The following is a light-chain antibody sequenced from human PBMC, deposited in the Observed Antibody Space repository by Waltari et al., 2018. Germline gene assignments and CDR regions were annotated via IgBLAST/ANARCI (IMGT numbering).Light chain of an antibody. V-gene: IGLV8-61*01. CDR1: SGSVSTSFY. CDR3: VLYMDSGIWV. CDR2: STI. Sequence: QTVVTQAPSVAVSPGGTVTLTCALSSGSVSTSFYPSWYQQTPGQAPRTLIYSTITRLFGVPNRFSGSILGNKAALTIAGAQADDEADYYCVLYMDSGIWVFGGGTKLTVL. J-gene: IGLJ3*02.